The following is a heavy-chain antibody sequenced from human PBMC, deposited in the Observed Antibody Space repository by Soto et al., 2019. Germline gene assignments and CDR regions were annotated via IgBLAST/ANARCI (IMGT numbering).Heavy chain of an antibody. CDR2: IYYSGST. CDR1: GCSISSGGYY. V-gene: IGHV4-31*03. CDR3: ASSYDSRRGYLYYFDY. Sequence: PSEALSLPCPVSGCSISSGGYYWSWIRQHPGKGLEWIGYIYYSGSTYYNPSLKSRVTISVDTSKNQFSLKLSSVTAADTAVYYCASSYDSRRGYLYYFDYWGQGTLVTVS. D-gene: IGHD3-22*01. J-gene: IGHJ4*02.